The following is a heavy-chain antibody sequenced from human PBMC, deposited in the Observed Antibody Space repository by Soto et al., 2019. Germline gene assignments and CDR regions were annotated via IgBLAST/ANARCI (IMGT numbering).Heavy chain of an antibody. CDR3: ARFGAIQLWLPASDAFDI. D-gene: IGHD5-18*01. Sequence: ASVKVSCKASVYTFNSNGISWVRQAQRQGLEWMGWISAYNGNTNYAQKLQGRVTMTTDTSTSTAYMELRSLRSDDTAVYYCARFGAIQLWLPASDAFDIWGQGTMVTVSS. V-gene: IGHV1-18*01. CDR2: ISAYNGNT. J-gene: IGHJ3*02. CDR1: VYTFNSNG.